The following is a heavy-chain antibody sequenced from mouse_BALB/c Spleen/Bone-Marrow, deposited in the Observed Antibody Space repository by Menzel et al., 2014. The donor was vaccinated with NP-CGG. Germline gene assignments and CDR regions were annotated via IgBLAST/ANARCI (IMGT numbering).Heavy chain of an antibody. CDR1: GFTFSSFG. CDR2: ISSGSSTI. Sequence: EVKLVESGGGLVQPGGSRKLSCAASGFTFSSFGVHWVRQAPGKGLEWVAYISSGSSTIYYGDTVMGRFTISRDNPKNTLFLQMTSLRSEDTATYYCVRSGSSSGYFDYWGQGTTLTVSS. D-gene: IGHD1-1*01. CDR3: VRSGSSSGYFDY. J-gene: IGHJ2*01. V-gene: IGHV5-17*02.